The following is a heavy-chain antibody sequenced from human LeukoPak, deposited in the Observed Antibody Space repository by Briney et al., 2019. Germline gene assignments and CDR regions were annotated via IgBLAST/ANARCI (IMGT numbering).Heavy chain of an antibody. J-gene: IGHJ3*02. Sequence: SEPLSLTCAVSGYSISSSNYWAWIRQPPGKGLEWIGHIYYSGSIYYNPSLKSRVTMSVDTSKNQFSLKLSSVTAVDTAVYYCARKATTGPTKAAFDIWGQGTMVTVSS. V-gene: IGHV4-28*05. CDR2: IYYSGSI. CDR3: ARKATTGPTKAAFDI. CDR1: GYSISSSNY. D-gene: IGHD4-17*01.